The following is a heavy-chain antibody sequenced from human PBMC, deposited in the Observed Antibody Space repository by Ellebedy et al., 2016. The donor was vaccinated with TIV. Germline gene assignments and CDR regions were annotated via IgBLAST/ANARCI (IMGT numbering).Heavy chain of an antibody. Sequence: PGGSLRLSCAASGFRFGDYYMTWIPQPPGKGLEWISFISIDGGATSYSDSVKGRFTISRDNAAPSLYLQINNLSADDTAVYYCARFRYTGAWQLGHNGLDCWGQGTLVSVSS. CDR1: GFRFGDYY. D-gene: IGHD6-19*01. V-gene: IGHV3-11*01. CDR3: ARFRYTGAWQLGHNGLDC. J-gene: IGHJ4*02. CDR2: ISIDGGAT.